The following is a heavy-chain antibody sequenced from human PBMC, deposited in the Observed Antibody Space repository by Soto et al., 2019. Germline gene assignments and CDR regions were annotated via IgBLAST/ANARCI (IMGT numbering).Heavy chain of an antibody. V-gene: IGHV3-23*01. D-gene: IGHD7-27*01. CDR1: GVTFSSYA. J-gene: IGHJ4*02. CDR2: ISDSGGST. Sequence: GGSLRLSCAASGVTFSSYAMSWVRQAPGKGLEWVSVISDSGGSTFYADSVKGRFTISRDNSKNTLYLQMNSLRAEDTAVYYCAKRSLGYYFDYWGQGTLVTVSS. CDR3: AKRSLGYYFDY.